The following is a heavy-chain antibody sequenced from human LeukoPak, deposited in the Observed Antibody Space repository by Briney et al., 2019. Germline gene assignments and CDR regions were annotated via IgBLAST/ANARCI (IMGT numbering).Heavy chain of an antibody. CDR1: GFTVSSNY. D-gene: IGHD3-22*01. CDR2: IYSGGST. CDR3: ARIDLDYYYYGMDV. Sequence: GGSLRLSCAASGFTVSSNYMSWVRQAPGKGLEWVSVIYSGGSTYYADSGKGRFTISRDNSKNTLYLQMNSLRAEDTAVYYCARIDLDYYYYGMDVWGQGTTVTVSS. V-gene: IGHV3-66*01. J-gene: IGHJ6*02.